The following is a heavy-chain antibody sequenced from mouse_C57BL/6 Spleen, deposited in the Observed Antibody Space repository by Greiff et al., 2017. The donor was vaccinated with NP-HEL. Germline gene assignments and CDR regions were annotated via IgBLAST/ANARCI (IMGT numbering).Heavy chain of an antibody. Sequence: EVKLVESGGGLVQPGGSMKLSCVASGFTFSNYWMNWVRQSPEKGLEWVAQIRLKSDNYATHYAESVKGRFTISRDDSKSSVYLQMNNLRAEDTGIYYCTVLTGDYFDYWGQGTTLTVSS. J-gene: IGHJ2*01. D-gene: IGHD4-1*01. CDR2: IRLKSDNYAT. V-gene: IGHV6-3*01. CDR3: TVLTGDYFDY. CDR1: GFTFSNYW.